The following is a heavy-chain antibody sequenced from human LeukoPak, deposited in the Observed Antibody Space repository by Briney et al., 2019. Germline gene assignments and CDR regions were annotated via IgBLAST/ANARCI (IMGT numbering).Heavy chain of an antibody. CDR2: IAISGDTT. J-gene: IGHJ4*02. Sequence: GGSLRLSCAASGFTFSSYPLSWVRQAPGKGLEWVSAIAISGDTTYYADSVKGGFTISRDNSKNTLYLQMNSLRAEDTAIYYCAKDRTTMWGQGTLVTVSS. V-gene: IGHV3-23*01. CDR3: AKDRTTM. D-gene: IGHD4/OR15-4a*01. CDR1: GFTFSSYP.